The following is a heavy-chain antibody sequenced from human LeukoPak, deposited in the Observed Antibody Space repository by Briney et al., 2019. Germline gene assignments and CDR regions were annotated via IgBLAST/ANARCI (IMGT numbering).Heavy chain of an antibody. CDR2: IYYSGIT. CDR3: ARHTYDQDNWFDP. D-gene: IGHD5-12*01. Sequence: SETLSLXCTVSGGSISSSSYYWGWSRQPPGKGQEWIGSIYYSGITYYNPSLKSRVTISVDTSKNQFSLKLSSVTAADTAVYYCARHTYDQDNWFDPWGQGTLVTVSS. J-gene: IGHJ5*02. V-gene: IGHV4-39*01. CDR1: GGSISSSSYY.